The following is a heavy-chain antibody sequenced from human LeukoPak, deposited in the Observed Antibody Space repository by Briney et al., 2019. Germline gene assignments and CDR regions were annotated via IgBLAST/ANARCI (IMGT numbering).Heavy chain of an antibody. CDR1: GHTFTGYY. CDR2: INPNSGGT. J-gene: IGHJ4*02. D-gene: IGHD5-18*01. CDR3: ARAAGGIRGYSYGTYFDY. V-gene: IGHV1-2*02. Sequence: ASVKVSCKASGHTFTGYYMHWVRQAPGQGLEWMGWINPNSGGTNYAQKFQGRVTMTRDTSISTAYMELSRLRSDDTAVYYCARAAGGIRGYSYGTYFDYWGQGTLVTVSS.